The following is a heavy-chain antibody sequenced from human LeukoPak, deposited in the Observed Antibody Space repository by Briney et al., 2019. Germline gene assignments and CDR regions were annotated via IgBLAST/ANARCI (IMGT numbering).Heavy chain of an antibody. CDR3: ATFRGYSYGYSPYTGKIDY. D-gene: IGHD5-18*01. Sequence: PSETLSLTCTVSGGSISSSSYYWGWIRQPPGKGLEWIGSIYYSGSTYYNPSLKSRVTISVDTSKNQFSLKLSSVTAADTAVYYCATFRGYSYGYSPYTGKIDYWGQGTLVTVSS. J-gene: IGHJ4*02. CDR1: GGSISSSSYY. CDR2: IYYSGST. V-gene: IGHV4-39*07.